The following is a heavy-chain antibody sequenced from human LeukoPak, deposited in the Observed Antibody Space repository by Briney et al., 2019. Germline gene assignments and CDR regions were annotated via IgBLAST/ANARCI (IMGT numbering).Heavy chain of an antibody. CDR1: GGSISSSNW. CDR3: ARGFSSSWYSWFDP. J-gene: IGHJ5*02. V-gene: IGHV4-4*02. CDR2: INHSGST. Sequence: SGTLSLTCAVSGGSISSSNWWSWVRQPPGKGLEWIGEINHSGSTNYNPSLKSRVTISVDTSKNQFSLKLSSVTAADTAVYYCARGFSSSWYSWFDPWGQGTLVTVSS. D-gene: IGHD6-13*01.